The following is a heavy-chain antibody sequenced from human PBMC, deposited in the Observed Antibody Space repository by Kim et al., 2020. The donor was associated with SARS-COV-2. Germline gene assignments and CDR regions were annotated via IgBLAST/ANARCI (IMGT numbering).Heavy chain of an antibody. J-gene: IGHJ4*02. CDR3: ARSYSSDLYYFHY. CDR1: GFTFSSYA. CDR2: ISYDGSNK. V-gene: IGHV3-30-3*01. D-gene: IGHD6-19*01. Sequence: GGSLRLSCAASGFTFSSYAMHWVRQAPGKGLEWVATISYDGSNKYYADSVKGRFTISRDNSKNTLYLQMNSLRAEDTAVYYCARSYSSDLYYFHYWGQGNLVTLPS.